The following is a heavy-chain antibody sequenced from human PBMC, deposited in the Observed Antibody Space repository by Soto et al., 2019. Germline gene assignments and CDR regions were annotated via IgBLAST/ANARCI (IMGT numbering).Heavy chain of an antibody. D-gene: IGHD2-2*01. CDR3: ARSGVPAARGWFDP. J-gene: IGHJ5*02. CDR1: GGXXXXYT. CDR2: IIPILGIA. V-gene: IGHV1-69*02. Sequence: SGGXXXXYTISWVRQAPGQGLEWMGRIIPILGIANYAQKFQGRVTITADKSTSTAYMELSSLRSEDTAVYYCARSGVPAARGWFDPWGQGTLVTVSS.